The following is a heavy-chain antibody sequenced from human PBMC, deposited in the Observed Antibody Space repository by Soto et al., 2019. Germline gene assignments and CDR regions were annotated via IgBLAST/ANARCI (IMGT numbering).Heavy chain of an antibody. CDR3: ARTHWHHKADS. Sequence: WGSLRLSCAASGFTFGSYAMTSVRQAPGQGLVWVSSIISSGKRTYYADSVKGRFTISGDNYSTTLFMQMDSLRGDATATYFCARTHWHHKADSWGQGTLVTVSS. V-gene: IGHV3-23*01. J-gene: IGHJ4*02. CDR1: GFTFGSYA. CDR2: IISSGKRT.